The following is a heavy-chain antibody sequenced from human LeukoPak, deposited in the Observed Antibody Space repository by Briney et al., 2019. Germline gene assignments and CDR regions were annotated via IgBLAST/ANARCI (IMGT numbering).Heavy chain of an antibody. CDR1: GFTFSSYA. J-gene: IGHJ1*01. Sequence: AGGSLRLSCAASGFTFSSYAMSWVRQAPGKGLEWVSVTYSGGPTYYADSVRGRFTISIDDSKNTLYLQMNSLTAEDTAVYYCVRERFGAYSEHWGQGILVTVSS. V-gene: IGHV3-53*01. CDR3: VRERFGAYSEH. D-gene: IGHD3-16*01. CDR2: TYSGGPT.